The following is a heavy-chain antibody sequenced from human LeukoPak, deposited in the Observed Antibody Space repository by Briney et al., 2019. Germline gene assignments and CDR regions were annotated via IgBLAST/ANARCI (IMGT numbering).Heavy chain of an antibody. J-gene: IGHJ3*02. CDR1: GGTFSSYA. D-gene: IGHD6-19*01. CDR2: IIPIFGTA. V-gene: IGHV1-69*06. CDR3: ARATVAGTGVDI. Sequence: SVTVSCKASGGTFSSYAISWVRQAPGQGLEWMGGIIPIFGTANYAQKFQGRVTITADKSTSTAYMELSSLRPEDTAVYYCARATVAGTGVDIWGQGTMVTVSS.